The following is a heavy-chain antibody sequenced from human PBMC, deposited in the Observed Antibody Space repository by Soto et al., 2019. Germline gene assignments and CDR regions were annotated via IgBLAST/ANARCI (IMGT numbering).Heavy chain of an antibody. CDR1: GYTFTSYG. J-gene: IGHJ4*02. D-gene: IGHD3-16*02. Sequence: GASVKVSCKASGYTFTSYGISWVRQAPGQGLEWMGWISAYNGNTNYAQKLQGRVTMTTDTSTSTAYMELRSLRSEDTAVYYCAREEYDYVWGSYRAVFDYWGQGTLVTVSS. CDR2: ISAYNGNT. CDR3: AREEYDYVWGSYRAVFDY. V-gene: IGHV1-18*01.